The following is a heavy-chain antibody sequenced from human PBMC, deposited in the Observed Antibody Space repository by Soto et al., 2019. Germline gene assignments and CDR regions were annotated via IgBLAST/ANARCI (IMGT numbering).Heavy chain of an antibody. CDR3: ARLRNYYDSSGYYAFDI. J-gene: IGHJ3*02. Sequence: GGSLRLSCAASGFTFSDHYMDWVRQAPGKGLEWVGRTRNKANSYTTEYAASVKGRFTISRDDSKNSLYLQMNSLKTEDTAVYYCARLRNYYDSSGYYAFDIWGQGTMVTVSS. CDR2: TRNKANSYTT. V-gene: IGHV3-72*01. D-gene: IGHD3-22*01. CDR1: GFTFSDHY.